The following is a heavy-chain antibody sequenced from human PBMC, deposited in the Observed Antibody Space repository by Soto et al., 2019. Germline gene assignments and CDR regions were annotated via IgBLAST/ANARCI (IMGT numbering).Heavy chain of an antibody. CDR1: GFTLSSHA. Sequence: GSLRLSCAVSGFTLSSHAMHWVRQPPGKGLEWIGEIYHSGSTNYNPSLKSRVTISVDKSKNQFSLKLSSVTAADTAVYYCARSSYYYYDSSGYSDFDYWGQGTLVTVSS. D-gene: IGHD3-22*01. V-gene: IGHV4-4*02. J-gene: IGHJ4*02. CDR2: IYHSGST. CDR3: ARSSYYYYDSSGYSDFDY.